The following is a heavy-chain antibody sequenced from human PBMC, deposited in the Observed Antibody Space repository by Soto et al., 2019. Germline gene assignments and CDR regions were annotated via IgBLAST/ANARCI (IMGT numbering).Heavy chain of an antibody. D-gene: IGHD2-15*01. J-gene: IGHJ4*02. CDR3: ANGHIVVVVAATTIDY. V-gene: IGHV3-23*01. Sequence: PGGSLRLSCAASGFTFSSYAMSWVRQAPGKGLEWVSAISGSGGSTYYADSVKGRFTISRDNSKNTLYLQMNSLRAEDTAVYYCANGHIVVVVAATTIDYWGQGTLVTVSS. CDR2: ISGSGGST. CDR1: GFTFSSYA.